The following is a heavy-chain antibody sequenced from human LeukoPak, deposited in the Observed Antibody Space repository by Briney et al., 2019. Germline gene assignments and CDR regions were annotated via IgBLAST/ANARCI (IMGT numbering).Heavy chain of an antibody. Sequence: GGSLRLSCAASGFTFRSYAMHWVRQAPGKGLEWVAVISYDGSNKYYADSVKGRFTISRDNSKNTLYLQMNSLRAEDTAVYYCAKDQGSGWYLNFDYWGQGTLVTVSS. D-gene: IGHD6-19*01. CDR3: AKDQGSGWYLNFDY. V-gene: IGHV3-30*04. CDR1: GFTFRSYA. CDR2: ISYDGSNK. J-gene: IGHJ4*02.